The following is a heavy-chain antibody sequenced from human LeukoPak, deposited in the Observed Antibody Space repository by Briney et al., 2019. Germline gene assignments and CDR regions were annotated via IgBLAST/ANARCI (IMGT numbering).Heavy chain of an antibody. V-gene: IGHV1-24*01. D-gene: IGHD6-25*01. Sequence: ASVKVSCKVSGYTLTELSMHWVRQAPGKGLEWMGGFDPEDGETIYAQKFQGRVTMTEDTSTDTAYMELSSLRAEDTAVYYCAKDGMGYSSVHLYYYFYMDVWGKGTTVTISS. CDR2: FDPEDGET. CDR1: GYTLTELS. J-gene: IGHJ6*03. CDR3: AKDGMGYSSVHLYYYFYMDV.